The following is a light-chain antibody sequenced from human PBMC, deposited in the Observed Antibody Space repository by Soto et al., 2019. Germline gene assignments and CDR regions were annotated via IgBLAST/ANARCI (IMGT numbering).Light chain of an antibody. Sequence: EIVLTQSPGTLSLSPGERATLSCRASQSVSSTYLAWYQQKPGQAPRLLIYGASSRATGIPDRFSGSASGTDFTLTINRLEPEDFAIYYWQQYGASRTFGQGTKLEIK. CDR1: QSVSSTY. CDR2: GAS. V-gene: IGKV3-20*01. CDR3: QQYGASRT. J-gene: IGKJ2*01.